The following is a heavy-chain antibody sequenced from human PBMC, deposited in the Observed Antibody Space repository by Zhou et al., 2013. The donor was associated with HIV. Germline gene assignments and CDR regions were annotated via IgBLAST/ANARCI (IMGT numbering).Heavy chain of an antibody. V-gene: IGHV1-2*02. CDR1: GGTFNNYA. CDR3: AREWAVAGPLMSADEEYWYFDL. J-gene: IGHJ2*01. CDR2: INPRTGDT. D-gene: IGHD6-19*01. Sequence: QVQLVQSGSEVKKPGSSVKVSCRASGGTFNNYAVSWVRQAPGQGLEWMGCINPRTGDTNYARKFQGRVTMTRDTSISTAYMDLSRLKSDDTAMYYCAREWAVAGPLMSADEEYWYFDLWGRGTLATVSS.